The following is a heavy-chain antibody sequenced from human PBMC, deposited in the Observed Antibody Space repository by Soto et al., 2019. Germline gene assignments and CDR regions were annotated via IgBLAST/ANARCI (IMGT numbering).Heavy chain of an antibody. CDR2: VYYSANA. CDR1: GGSVSSGSYY. CDR3: ASGTTGTTFSGAFDI. V-gene: IGHV4-61*01. D-gene: IGHD1-1*01. J-gene: IGHJ3*02. Sequence: KPSETLSLTCTVSGGSVSSGSYYWNWIRQPPGKGLEWIGYVYYSANANYNPSLKSRVTISVDTSKNQFSLRLSSVTAADTAVYYCASGTTGTTFSGAFDIWGQGTMVTVSS.